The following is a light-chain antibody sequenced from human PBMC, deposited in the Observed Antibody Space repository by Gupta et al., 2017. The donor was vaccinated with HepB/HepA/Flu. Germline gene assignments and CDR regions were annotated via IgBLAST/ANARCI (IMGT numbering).Light chain of an antibody. J-gene: IGKJ4*01. CDR3: QQHAHSPLT. Sequence: IVLTPSPGTLSLSPGERATLSCRASQSVTKNYLAWYLQKPGQAPRLLIYDASRRATGIPDRFSGSGSGTDFTLTISRLEPEDFAVYYCQQHAHSPLTFGEGTKVEIK. V-gene: IGKV3-20*01. CDR1: QSVTKNY. CDR2: DAS.